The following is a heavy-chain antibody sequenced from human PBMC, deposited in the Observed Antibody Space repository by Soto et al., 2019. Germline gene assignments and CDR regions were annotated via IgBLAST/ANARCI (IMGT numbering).Heavy chain of an antibody. CDR3: ARDLSAGAIAY. J-gene: IGHJ4*02. D-gene: IGHD1-26*01. CDR2: ISGHSGNT. V-gene: IGHV1-18*01. Sequence: QVQLVQSGPEVKQPGASVKVACKAFGYSFSSYRITWVRQAPGQGLEWMGWISGHSGNTQYAQKVQGRVTLTTDSSTNTSYMGIRSLTSDDTAVYYCARDLSAGAIAYWGQGSLVTVSS. CDR1: GYSFSSYR.